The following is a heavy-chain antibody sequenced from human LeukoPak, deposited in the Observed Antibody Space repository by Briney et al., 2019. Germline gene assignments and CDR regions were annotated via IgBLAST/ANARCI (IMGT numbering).Heavy chain of an antibody. CDR3: ATVGREGGFLHY. D-gene: IGHD2-15*01. Sequence: PSETLSLTCSVSGDFISGSYWSWIRQPAGEGLEWIGRIYTTGTANYNPSLTSRVTMSVDTSRKQLSLKLNSVTAADTAVYYCATVGREGGFLHYWGQGILVAVSS. V-gene: IGHV4-4*07. J-gene: IGHJ4*02. CDR1: GDFISGSY. CDR2: IYTTGTA.